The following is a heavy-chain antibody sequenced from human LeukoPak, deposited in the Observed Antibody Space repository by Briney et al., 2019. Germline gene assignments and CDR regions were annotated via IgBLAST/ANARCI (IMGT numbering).Heavy chain of an antibody. D-gene: IGHD3-22*01. CDR1: GYSISSGYY. CDR2: IYHNGNT. Sequence: SETLSLTCAVSGYSISSGYYWAWIRQPPGKGLEWIGKIYHNGNTYYNPSLKGRVTISVDTSKNQFSLKLSSVTAAGTALYYCAREFTEYYYDSSKASYWGQGTLVTVSS. V-gene: IGHV4-38-2*02. CDR3: AREFTEYYYDSSKASY. J-gene: IGHJ4*02.